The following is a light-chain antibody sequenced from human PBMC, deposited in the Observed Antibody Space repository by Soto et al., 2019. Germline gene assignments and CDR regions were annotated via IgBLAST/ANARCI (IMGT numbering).Light chain of an antibody. CDR1: QSVLYSSNNKNY. J-gene: IGKJ1*01. CDR2: WAS. V-gene: IGKV4-1*01. CDR3: QQYYSPWT. Sequence: DIVMTQSPDSLAVSLGERATINCKSSQSVLYSSNNKNYLAWYQQKPGQPPKLLIYWASIRESGVPDRFSGSGSGKDFTLTINNLQAEDAAVYYCQQYYSPWTFGQGTKVEIK.